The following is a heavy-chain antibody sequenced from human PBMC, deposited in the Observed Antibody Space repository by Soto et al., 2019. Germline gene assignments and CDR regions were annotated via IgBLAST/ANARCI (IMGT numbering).Heavy chain of an antibody. J-gene: IGHJ4*02. D-gene: IGHD3-3*01. V-gene: IGHV3-48*02. Sequence: GGSLRLSCSASVFTFSGYSMNWVRQAPGKGLEWVSYISSSSSTIYYADSVKGRFTISRDNAKNSLYLQMNSLRDEDTAVYYCARDAIDYDFWSGYSDYFDYWGQGTRVTVAS. CDR3: ARDAIDYDFWSGYSDYFDY. CDR2: ISSSSSTI. CDR1: VFTFSGYS.